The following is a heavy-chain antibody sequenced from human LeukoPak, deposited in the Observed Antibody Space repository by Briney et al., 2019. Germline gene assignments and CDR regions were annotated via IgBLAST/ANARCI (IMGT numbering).Heavy chain of an antibody. V-gene: IGHV4-59*05. CDR3: ARSLYYYGSGSYELFSAFDI. Sequence: SETLSLTCTVSGGSIFSYYWSWIRQPPEKGLEWIGSIYYSGSTYYNPSLNSPVTISVDTSKNQFSLKLNSVTAADTAVYYCARSLYYYGSGSYELFSAFDIWGQGTMVTVSS. CDR1: GGSIFSYY. CDR2: IYYSGST. D-gene: IGHD3-10*01. J-gene: IGHJ3*02.